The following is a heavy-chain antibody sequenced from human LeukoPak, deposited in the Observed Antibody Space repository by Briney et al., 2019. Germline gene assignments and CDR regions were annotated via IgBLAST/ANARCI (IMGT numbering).Heavy chain of an antibody. CDR2: INQDGSNE. Sequence: GGSLRLSCAASGFTFSNYWMTWVRQAPGKGREGVANINQDGSNEYYMDSVKARFTISRDNAKNSLSLQMNSLRAEDTAVYYCVRDGGVSGYDLLDYWGQGTLVTVSS. J-gene: IGHJ4*02. CDR3: VRDGGVSGYDLLDY. CDR1: GFTFSNYW. D-gene: IGHD5-12*01. V-gene: IGHV3-7*01.